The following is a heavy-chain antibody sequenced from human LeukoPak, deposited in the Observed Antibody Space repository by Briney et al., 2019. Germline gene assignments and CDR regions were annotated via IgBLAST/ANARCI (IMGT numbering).Heavy chain of an antibody. Sequence: SVKVSCNASGGTFRSYAISWVRQAPGQGREWMVGFIPIFGTSNYAQKFQGRVTIAADESTSTAYMELSSLRSEDTAVYYCASAWGTVVVTADTGNAFDIWGQGTMVTVSS. J-gene: IGHJ3*02. CDR3: ASAWGTVVVTADTGNAFDI. V-gene: IGHV1-69*01. D-gene: IGHD2-21*01. CDR2: FIPIFGTS. CDR1: GGTFRSYA.